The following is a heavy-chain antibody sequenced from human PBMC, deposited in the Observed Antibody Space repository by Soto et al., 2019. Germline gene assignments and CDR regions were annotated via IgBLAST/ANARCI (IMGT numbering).Heavy chain of an antibody. CDR3: ARAVAGQVRSAWTWLDY. CDR1: GYTFSDDA. CDR2: IPSDGSAQ. V-gene: IGHV3-30-3*01. Sequence: QVQLVESGGGVVQPGRSLRLSCEACGYTFSDDAMHWVRQAPGKGLEWVAAIPSDGSAQHYADSVKGRFSISRDNSKNTLSLQMNSLRPEDAALYYCARAVAGQVRSAWTWLDYWGQGTLVTFSS. D-gene: IGHD1-1*01. J-gene: IGHJ4*02.